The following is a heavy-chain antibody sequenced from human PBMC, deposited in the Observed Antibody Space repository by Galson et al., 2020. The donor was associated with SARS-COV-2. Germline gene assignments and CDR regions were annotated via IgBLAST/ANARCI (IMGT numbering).Heavy chain of an antibody. D-gene: IGHD5-18*01. CDR1: GFTFSSYW. V-gene: IGHV3-7*01. CDR2: IKQDGSEK. Sequence: GGSLRLSCAASGFTFSSYWMSWVRQAPGKGLEWVANIKQDGSEKYYVDSVKGRFTISRDNAKNSLYLQMNSLRAEDTAVYYCARDTFGYSYGEDGWGQGTTVTVSS. CDR3: ARDTFGYSYGEDG. J-gene: IGHJ6*02.